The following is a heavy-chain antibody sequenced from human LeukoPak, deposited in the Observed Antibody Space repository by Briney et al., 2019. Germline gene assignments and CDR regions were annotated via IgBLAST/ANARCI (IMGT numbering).Heavy chain of an antibody. J-gene: IGHJ3*02. CDR1: GYAFTNYY. CDR2: INPSGGST. CDR3: ARGDEPNYYDSSGAFDI. D-gene: IGHD3-22*01. Sequence: ASVKLSCTASGYAFTNYYMHWVRQAPGQGLEWMGIINPSGGSTSYAQKFQGRVTMTRDTFTSTVYMELSSLRSEDTAVYYCARGDEPNYYDSSGAFDIWGQGTMVTVSS. V-gene: IGHV1-46*01.